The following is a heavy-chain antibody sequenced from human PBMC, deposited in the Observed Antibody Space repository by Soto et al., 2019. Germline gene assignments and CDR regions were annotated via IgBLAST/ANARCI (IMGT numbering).Heavy chain of an antibody. CDR1: GYSFTSYW. CDR3: ARQRLGEFTFYYYYGMDV. J-gene: IGHJ6*02. CDR2: IYPGDSDT. Sequence: GESLKISCKGSGYSFTSYWIGWVRQMPGKGLEWMGIIYPGDSDTRYSPSFQGQVTISADKSISTAYLQWSSLKASDTAMYYCARQRLGEFTFYYYYGMDVWGQGTTGTVSS. V-gene: IGHV5-51*01. D-gene: IGHD3-10*01.